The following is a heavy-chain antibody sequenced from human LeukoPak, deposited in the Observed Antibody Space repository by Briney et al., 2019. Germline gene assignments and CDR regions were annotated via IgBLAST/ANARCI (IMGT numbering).Heavy chain of an antibody. J-gene: IGHJ3*02. CDR3: ARGDPLINVFDI. Sequence: SETLSLTCAVYGGSFSGYFWNWVRQPPGKGLEWIGEINHSGSFNYNPSLKSRVTLSIDTSKNQFSLKLSFVTAADTAVYYCARGDPLINVFDIWGQGTMVTVSS. V-gene: IGHV4-34*01. CDR2: INHSGSF. CDR1: GGSFSGYF.